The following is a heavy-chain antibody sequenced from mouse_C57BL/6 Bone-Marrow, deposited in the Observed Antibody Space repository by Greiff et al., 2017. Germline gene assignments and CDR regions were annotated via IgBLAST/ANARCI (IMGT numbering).Heavy chain of an antibody. Sequence: EVKLVESGGGLVQPKGSLKLSCAASGFSFNTYAMNWVRQAPGTGLEWVARIRSKSNNYATYYADSVKDRFTISRDDSESMLYLQMNNLKTEDTAIDYCVRPIDGYFGFAYWGQGTLVTVSA. J-gene: IGHJ3*01. V-gene: IGHV10-1*01. CDR2: IRSKSNNYAT. CDR3: VRPIDGYFGFAY. CDR1: GFSFNTYA. D-gene: IGHD2-3*01.